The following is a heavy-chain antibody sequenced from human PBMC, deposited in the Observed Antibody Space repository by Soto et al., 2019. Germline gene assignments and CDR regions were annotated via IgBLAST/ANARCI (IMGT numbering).Heavy chain of an antibody. CDR3: ASREAAYFDY. CDR1: GGSISSSYW. V-gene: IGHV4-4*02. CDR2: IYHSGSI. D-gene: IGHD1-26*01. Sequence: QVQLQESGPGLVKPSGTLSLTCAVSGGSISSSYWWSWVRQPPGKGLEWIGEIYHSGSINYNPSLKSRVTTSVEKSKNHFSLELRSVTAADTAVYYCASREAAYFDYWGQGTLVTVSS. J-gene: IGHJ4*02.